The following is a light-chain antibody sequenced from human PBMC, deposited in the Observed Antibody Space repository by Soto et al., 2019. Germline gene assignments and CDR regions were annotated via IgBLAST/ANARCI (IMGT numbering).Light chain of an antibody. J-gene: IGKJ1*01. Sequence: DIQMTQSPSTLSASVGDRVTITCRASQSISSRLAWFQQKPEKAPKLLVYQASGLQSGVSSRFSGSGSGTEFTLTISSLQPDDFATYYCQQYNIYPWTFGQGTGVEIK. V-gene: IGKV1-5*03. CDR1: QSISSR. CDR2: QAS. CDR3: QQYNIYPWT.